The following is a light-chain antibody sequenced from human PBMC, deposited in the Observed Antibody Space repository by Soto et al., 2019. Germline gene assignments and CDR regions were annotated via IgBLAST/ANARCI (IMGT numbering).Light chain of an antibody. Sequence: DIQLTQSPSFLSASVGDRVTITCRANQGISSYLAWYQQKPGRAPKLLIYAASTLQSGVPSRFSGSGSGTEFTLTISSLQTEDFATYYCLQVNSYPLTFGGGTKVQIK. CDR3: LQVNSYPLT. CDR2: AAS. V-gene: IGKV1-9*01. J-gene: IGKJ4*01. CDR1: QGISSY.